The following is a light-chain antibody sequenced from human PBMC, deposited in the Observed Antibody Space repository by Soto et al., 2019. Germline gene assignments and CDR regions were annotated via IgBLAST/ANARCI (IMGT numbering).Light chain of an antibody. V-gene: IGKV1-5*03. CDR2: KMS. CDR3: QQYNSSPWT. Sequence: DIQMTQSPSTLSASVGERVTITCRASQSISSWLAWYQQKPGKAPKLLIYKMSASERGVPSRFSGSGSGTEFTLTISSLQPEDFATYYCQQYNSSPWTFGQGTKVDIK. J-gene: IGKJ1*01. CDR1: QSISSW.